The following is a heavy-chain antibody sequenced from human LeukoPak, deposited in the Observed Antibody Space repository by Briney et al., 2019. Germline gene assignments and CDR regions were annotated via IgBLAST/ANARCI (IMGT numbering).Heavy chain of an antibody. D-gene: IGHD3-22*01. CDR2: INPNSGGT. CDR1: GYTFTGYY. Sequence: ASVKVSCKASGYTFTGYYMHWVRQAPGQGLEWMGWINPNSGGTNYAQKFQGRVTMTRDTSISTAYMELSRLRSDDTAVYYCAREAFSSGYDFDYWGQGTLVTVSS. J-gene: IGHJ4*02. V-gene: IGHV1-2*02. CDR3: AREAFSSGYDFDY.